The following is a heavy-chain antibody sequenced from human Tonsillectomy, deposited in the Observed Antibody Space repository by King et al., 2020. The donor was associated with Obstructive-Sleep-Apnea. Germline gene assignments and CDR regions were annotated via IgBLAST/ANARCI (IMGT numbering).Heavy chain of an antibody. Sequence: QLQESGPGLVKPSETLSLTCTVSGGSISSYYWSWIRQPPGKGLEWIGYVYYSGSTNHNPSLKSRVTISVDTSKKQFSLKLSSVTAADTAVYYCAISVDTAMVFDYWGQGTLVTVSS. CDR2: VYYSGST. CDR1: GGSISSYY. D-gene: IGHD5-18*01. V-gene: IGHV4-59*08. J-gene: IGHJ4*02. CDR3: AISVDTAMVFDY.